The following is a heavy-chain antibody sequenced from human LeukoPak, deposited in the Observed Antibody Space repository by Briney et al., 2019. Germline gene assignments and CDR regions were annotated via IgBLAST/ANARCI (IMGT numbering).Heavy chain of an antibody. CDR2: ISGSGGST. CDR3: AKKRADFDWLLYGGFDY. J-gene: IGHJ4*02. CDR1: GFTFSSYG. D-gene: IGHD3-9*01. Sequence: PGGSLRLSCAASGFTFSSYGMSWVRQAPGKVLEWVSAISGSGGSTYYADSVKGRFTISRDNSKNTLYLQMNSLRAEDTAVYYCAKKRADFDWLLYGGFDYWGQGTLVTVSS. V-gene: IGHV3-23*01.